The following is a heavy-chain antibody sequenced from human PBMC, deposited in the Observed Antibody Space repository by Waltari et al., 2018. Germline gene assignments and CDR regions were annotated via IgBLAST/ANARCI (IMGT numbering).Heavy chain of an antibody. Sequence: QVQLQESGPGLVKPSQTLSLTCTVSGGSISSGGYYWSWIRQHPGKGLEWIGYIYYSGRSYYDPSRKSRVTISVDTSKNQFSLKLSTVTAADTAVYYCARVHFPSLIAYYYYMDVWGKGTTVTVSS. V-gene: IGHV4-31*03. J-gene: IGHJ6*03. D-gene: IGHD3-3*02. CDR2: IYYSGRS. CDR3: ARVHFPSLIAYYYYMDV. CDR1: GGSISSGGYY.